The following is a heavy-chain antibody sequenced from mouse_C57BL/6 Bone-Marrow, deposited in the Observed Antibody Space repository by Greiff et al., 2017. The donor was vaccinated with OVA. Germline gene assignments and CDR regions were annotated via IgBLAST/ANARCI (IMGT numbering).Heavy chain of an antibody. J-gene: IGHJ4*01. D-gene: IGHD1-1*01. CDR2: ISYDGSN. Sequence: EVKLVESGPGLVKPSQSLSLTCSVTGYSITSGYYWNWIRQFPGNKLEWMGYISYDGSNNYNPSLKNRISITRDTSKNQFFLKLNSVTTEDTATYYCALYGSTSYAMDYWGQGTSVTVSS. CDR1: GYSITSGYY. V-gene: IGHV3-6*01. CDR3: ALYGSTSYAMDY.